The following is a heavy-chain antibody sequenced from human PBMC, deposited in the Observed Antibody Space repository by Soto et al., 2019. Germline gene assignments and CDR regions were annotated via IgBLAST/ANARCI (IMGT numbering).Heavy chain of an antibody. D-gene: IGHD3-10*01. CDR3: AKDRGGDLKAFDI. J-gene: IGHJ3*02. Sequence: EVQLVESGGGLVKPGGSLRLSCAASGFTFSSYSMNWVRQAPGKGLEWVSSISSSSSYIYYADSVKGRLTTSRDNAKNSLYLQMNSLRVEATALYYRAKDRGGDLKAFDIWGQGTMVTVSS. CDR2: ISSSSSYI. V-gene: IGHV3-21*01. CDR1: GFTFSSYS.